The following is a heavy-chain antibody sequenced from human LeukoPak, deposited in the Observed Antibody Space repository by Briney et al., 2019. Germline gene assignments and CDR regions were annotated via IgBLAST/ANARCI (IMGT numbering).Heavy chain of an antibody. V-gene: IGHV1-69*13. CDR3: ARVGYSSGWYTSFDY. Sequence: ASVKVSCKASGGTFSSYAISWVRQAPGQGLEWMGGIIPIFGTANYAQKLQGSVTITADESTSTAYMELSSLRSEDTAVYYCARVGYSSGWYTSFDYWGQGTLVTVSS. D-gene: IGHD6-19*01. J-gene: IGHJ4*02. CDR2: IIPIFGTA. CDR1: GGTFSSYA.